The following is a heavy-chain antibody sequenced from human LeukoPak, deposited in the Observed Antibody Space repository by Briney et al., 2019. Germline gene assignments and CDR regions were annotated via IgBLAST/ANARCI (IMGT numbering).Heavy chain of an antibody. J-gene: IGHJ5*02. V-gene: IGHV4-39*07. CDR2: IYYSGST. D-gene: IGHD5-12*01. CDR3: ASYDSSYNWFDP. Sequence: KPSETLSLTCTVSGGSISSSSYYWGWIRQPPGKGLEWIGSIYYSGSTYYNPSLKSRVTISVDTSTNQFSLKLSSVTAADTAVYYCASYDSSYNWFDPWGQGTLVTVSS. CDR1: GGSISSSSYY.